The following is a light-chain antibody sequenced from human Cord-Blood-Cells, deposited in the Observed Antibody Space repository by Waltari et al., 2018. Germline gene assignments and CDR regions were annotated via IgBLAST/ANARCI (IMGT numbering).Light chain of an antibody. V-gene: IGKV2-29*02. Sequence: DIVMTQTLLPLSVTPGQPASISRKSSQSLLHSDGKTCLYWYLQTPGQSPQLLIYEVCRWFSGVPDRFSGSGSGTDFSLKISRVEAEDVGVYYCMQGIHLPWTFGQGTKVEIK. CDR2: EVC. CDR1: QSLLHSDGKTC. J-gene: IGKJ1*01. CDR3: MQGIHLPWT.